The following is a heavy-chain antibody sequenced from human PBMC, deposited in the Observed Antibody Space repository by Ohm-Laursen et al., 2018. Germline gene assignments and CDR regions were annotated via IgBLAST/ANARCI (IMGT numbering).Heavy chain of an antibody. CDR3: ARSKGGYCSSTSCYLAYFQH. J-gene: IGHJ1*01. Sequence: SLRLSCTASGFTFSSYGMHWVRQAPGKGLEWVAVIWYDGSNKYYADSVKGRFTISRDNSKNTLYLQMNSLRAEDTAVYYCARSKGGYCSSTSCYLAYFQHWGQGTLVTVSS. CDR1: GFTFSSYG. V-gene: IGHV3-33*01. D-gene: IGHD2-2*01. CDR2: IWYDGSNK.